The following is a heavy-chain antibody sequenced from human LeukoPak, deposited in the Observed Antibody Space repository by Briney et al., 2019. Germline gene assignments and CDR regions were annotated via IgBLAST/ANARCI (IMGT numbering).Heavy chain of an antibody. D-gene: IGHD3/OR15-3a*01. CDR1: GGSISSHY. V-gene: IGHV4-59*11. CDR3: ASEYWTSSTCRFDS. CDR2: IYNSGST. J-gene: IGHJ4*02. Sequence: SETLSLTCTVSGGSISSHYWTWIRQPPGKGLEWIGYIYNSGSTNYNPSLKSQVTISLDTSRNQFSLKLTSVTAADTALYYCASEYWTSSTCRFDSWGQGTLVTVSS.